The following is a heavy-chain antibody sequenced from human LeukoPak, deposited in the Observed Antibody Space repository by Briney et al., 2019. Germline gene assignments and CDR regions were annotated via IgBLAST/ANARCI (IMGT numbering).Heavy chain of an antibody. V-gene: IGHV4-39*01. D-gene: IGHD6-19*01. CDR3: ARLSIAVAGRGFDP. Sequence: SETLSLTCTVSGGSISSSSYYWGWIRQPPGKGLEWIGTIYDRGSTYYNPSIKSRVTISVDTSKNQFSLKLISVTAADTAVYYCARLSIAVAGRGFDPWGQGTLVTV. CDR1: GGSISSSSYY. J-gene: IGHJ5*02. CDR2: IYDRGST.